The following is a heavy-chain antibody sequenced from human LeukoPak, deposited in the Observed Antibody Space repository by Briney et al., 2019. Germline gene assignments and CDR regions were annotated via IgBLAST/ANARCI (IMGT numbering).Heavy chain of an antibody. V-gene: IGHV3-23*01. D-gene: IGHD3-22*01. J-gene: IGHJ3*01. CDR1: GFTFSSYA. Sequence: PGGSLRLSCAASGFTFSSYAMSWVRQAPGKGLEWVSAISGSGGSTYYADSVKGRFTISRDNSKNTLYLQMNSLRADDTAVYYCAREGYFGTSRYAHDAFDVWGQGTMVAVSS. CDR3: AREGYFGTSRYAHDAFDV. CDR2: ISGSGGST.